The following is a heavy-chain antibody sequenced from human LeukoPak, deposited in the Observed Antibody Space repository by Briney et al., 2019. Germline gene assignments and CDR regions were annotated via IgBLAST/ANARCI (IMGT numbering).Heavy chain of an antibody. Sequence: GGSLRLSCAASGFSFSDHYLGWVRQAPGKGLECVGLIRNKPNSYTTEYAASVKGRFTISRDDSKNELYLQMNSLKIEDTAMYYCARRMGGGRALDYWGQGTLVTVSS. V-gene: IGHV3-72*01. CDR3: ARRMGGGRALDY. D-gene: IGHD3-16*01. CDR1: GFSFSDHY. CDR2: IRNKPNSYTT. J-gene: IGHJ4*02.